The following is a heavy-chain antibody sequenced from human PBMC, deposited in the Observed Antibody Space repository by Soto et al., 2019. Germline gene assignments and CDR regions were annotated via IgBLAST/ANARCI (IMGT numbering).Heavy chain of an antibody. D-gene: IGHD3-22*01. CDR2: IIPIFGTA. CDR1: GGSFNRHT. CDR3: ARGWGYDSTDYYYAY. V-gene: IGHV1-69*01. J-gene: IGHJ4*02. Sequence: QVQLVQSGAEVRKPGSSVRVSCKASGGSFNRHTIRWVRQAPGQGLEWMGGIIPIFGTANHAQKFQGRVTIIADESTSTVYMELSSLRSDETAIYYCARGWGYDSTDYYYAYWGQGTLVIVSS.